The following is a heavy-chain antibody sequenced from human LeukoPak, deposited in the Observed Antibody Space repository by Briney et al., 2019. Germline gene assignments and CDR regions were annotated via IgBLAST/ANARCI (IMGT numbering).Heavy chain of an antibody. D-gene: IGHD2-15*01. CDR3: ARWVVAARDWYFDL. CDR2: ISSSSSYI. Sequence: GGSLRLSCAASGFTFSSYSMNWVRQAPGKGLEWVSSISSSSSYIYYADSVKGRFTISRDNAKNSLYLQMNSLRAEDTAVYYCARWVVAARDWYFDLWGRGTLVTVSS. CDR1: GFTFSSYS. V-gene: IGHV3-21*01. J-gene: IGHJ2*01.